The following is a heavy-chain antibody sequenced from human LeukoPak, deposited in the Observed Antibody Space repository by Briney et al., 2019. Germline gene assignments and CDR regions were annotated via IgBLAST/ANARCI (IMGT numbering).Heavy chain of an antibody. J-gene: IGHJ4*02. CDR1: GFPFSSYA. V-gene: IGHV3-23*01. CDR3: ARTPWIQLWSFFDY. CDR2: ISGSGGTT. Sequence: GGSLRLSFAASGFPFSSYAMSWVRPAPGKGLEWVSAISGSGGTTYYADSVKGRFTISRDNSKNTLYLQMNSLRAEDTAVYYCARTPWIQLWSFFDYWGQGTLVTVSS. D-gene: IGHD5-18*01.